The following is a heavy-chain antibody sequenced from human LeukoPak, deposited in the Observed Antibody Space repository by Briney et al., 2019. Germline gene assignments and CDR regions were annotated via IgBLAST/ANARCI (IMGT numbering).Heavy chain of an antibody. CDR3: ARARIVGATTRSYYFDY. V-gene: IGHV4-30-2*01. CDR2: IYHSGST. Sequence: PSQTLSLTCAVSGGSISSGGYSWSWIRQPPGKGLEWIGYIYHSGSTYYNPSLKSPVTISVDRSKNQFSLKLSSVTAADTAVYYCARARIVGATTRSYYFDYWGQGTLVTVSS. D-gene: IGHD1-26*01. CDR1: GGSISSGGYS. J-gene: IGHJ4*02.